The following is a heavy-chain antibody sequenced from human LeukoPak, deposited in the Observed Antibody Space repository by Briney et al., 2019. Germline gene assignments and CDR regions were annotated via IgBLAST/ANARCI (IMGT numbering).Heavy chain of an antibody. CDR1: GGSFSGYY. V-gene: IGHV4-34*01. D-gene: IGHD6-13*01. CDR3: ARVGAAAGYTIEHFQY. J-gene: IGHJ1*01. CDR2: INHSGST. Sequence: SETLSLTCAAYGGSFSGYYWSWIRQPPGKGLEWIGEINHSGSTNYNPSLKSRVTISVDTSKNQFSLKLSSLTAADTAVYYCARVGAAAGYTIEHFQYWGQGTLVTVSS.